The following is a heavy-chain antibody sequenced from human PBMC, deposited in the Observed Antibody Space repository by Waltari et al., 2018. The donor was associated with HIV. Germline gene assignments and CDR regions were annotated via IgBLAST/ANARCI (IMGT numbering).Heavy chain of an antibody. D-gene: IGHD1-7*01. V-gene: IGHV4-34*01. Sequence: QVQLQQWGAGLLKPWETLSLTCAVYGGSFSGYYWSWIRQPPGKGLEWIGEINHSGSTNYNPSLKSRGTISVDTSKNQSSLKLRSVPAADTAVYYCARAVTGTPPTNYWGQGTLVTVSS. CDR3: ARAVTGTPPTNY. CDR1: GGSFSGYY. J-gene: IGHJ4*02. CDR2: INHSGST.